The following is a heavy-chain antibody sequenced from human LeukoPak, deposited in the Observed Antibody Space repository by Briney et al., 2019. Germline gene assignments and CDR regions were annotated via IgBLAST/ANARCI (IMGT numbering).Heavy chain of an antibody. CDR1: GFTFSSYA. Sequence: PPGGSLRLSCAASGFTFSSYAMSWVRQAPGKGLEWVSAISGSGGSTYYADSVKGRFTISRDNSKNTLYLQMNSLRAEDTALYYCAKSSYYDTSGSYREYYFDYWGQGALVTVSS. J-gene: IGHJ4*02. CDR3: AKSSYYDTSGSYREYYFDY. D-gene: IGHD3-22*01. CDR2: ISGSGGST. V-gene: IGHV3-23*01.